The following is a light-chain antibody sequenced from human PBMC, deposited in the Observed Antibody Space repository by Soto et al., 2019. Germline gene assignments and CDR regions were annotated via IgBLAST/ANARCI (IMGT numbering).Light chain of an antibody. CDR1: QSVSNNY. CDR2: VAS. V-gene: IGKV3-20*01. CDR3: HQYGSSCK. Sequence: EIVLTQSPGTLSLSPGERATLSCRASQSVSNNYLAWYQQKPGQATRLLIYVASNRATGIPDGFSGSVSGTDFTITISRLETEDLAVDYCHQYGSSCKFGQGTKVEIK. J-gene: IGKJ1*01.